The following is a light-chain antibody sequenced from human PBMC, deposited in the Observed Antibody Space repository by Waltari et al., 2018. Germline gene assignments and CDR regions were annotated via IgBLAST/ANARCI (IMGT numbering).Light chain of an antibody. CDR3: QQRSHWRT. CDR2: VTS. Sequence: IMLTQSPATLSLSPGERATLSCRTSQSVSSYLAWFQQNPGQAPRLLIYVTSTRATGIPARFSGSGSGTDFTLTISSLEPEDSAVYYCQQRSHWRTFGQGTKVEIK. V-gene: IGKV3-11*01. CDR1: QSVSSY. J-gene: IGKJ1*01.